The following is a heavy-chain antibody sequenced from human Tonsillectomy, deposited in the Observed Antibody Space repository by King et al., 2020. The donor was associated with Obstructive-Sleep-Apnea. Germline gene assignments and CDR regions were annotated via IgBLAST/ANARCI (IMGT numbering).Heavy chain of an antibody. CDR3: ASDPGELWFGEFSF. V-gene: IGHV3-30*04. D-gene: IGHD3-10*01. J-gene: IGHJ4*02. CDR1: GFTFSNYA. Sequence: QVQLVESGGGVVQPGRSLRLSCAASGFTFSNYAMHWVRQPPGKGLQWVAVMSYDGRDTYYADSVKGRFTISRDNSKNTLYLQMNSLRPEDTAVYYCASDPGELWFGEFSFWGQGALVTVSS. CDR2: MSYDGRDT.